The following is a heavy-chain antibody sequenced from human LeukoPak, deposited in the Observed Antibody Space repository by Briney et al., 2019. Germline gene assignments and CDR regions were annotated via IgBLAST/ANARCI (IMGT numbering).Heavy chain of an antibody. Sequence: KASQTLSLTCTVSGGSISSGACYWSWIRQHPGKGLKWIGYIYYSGGTYSNPSLKSRVTISVDTSKIQFSLKLRSVTAADTAVYYCARGGRVVTAFAEYFQHWGQGTLVTVSS. CDR3: ARGGRVVTAFAEYFQH. J-gene: IGHJ1*01. CDR1: GGSISSGACY. CDR2: IYYSGGT. V-gene: IGHV4-31*03. D-gene: IGHD2-21*02.